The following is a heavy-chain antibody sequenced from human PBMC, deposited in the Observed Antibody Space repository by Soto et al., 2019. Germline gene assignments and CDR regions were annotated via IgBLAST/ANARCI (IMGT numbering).Heavy chain of an antibody. V-gene: IGHV4-59*01. J-gene: IGHJ4*02. CDR2: IYYSGST. CDR3: ARGGSDFWSGPVDY. D-gene: IGHD3-3*01. CDR1: GGSISSYY. Sequence: SETLSLTCTVSGGSISSYYWSWIRQPPGKGLEWIGYIYYSGSTNYNPSLKSRVTISVDTSKNQFSLKLSSVTAADTAVYYCARGGSDFWSGPVDYWGQGTLVTVSS.